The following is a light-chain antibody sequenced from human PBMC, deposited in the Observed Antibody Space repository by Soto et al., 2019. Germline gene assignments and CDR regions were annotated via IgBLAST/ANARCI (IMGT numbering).Light chain of an antibody. CDR2: DTF. CDR3: QQYDYLIP. CDR1: QSLNSNY. Sequence: EIVLTQSPGALSLSPGERATLSCRASQSLNSNYLAWHQQKPGQAPRLLIYDTFSRSTGIPYRFSGSGSGTDFTLTISRLEPEDFAVYFCQQYDYLIPFRQGTRPEIK. J-gene: IGKJ5*01. V-gene: IGKV3-20*01.